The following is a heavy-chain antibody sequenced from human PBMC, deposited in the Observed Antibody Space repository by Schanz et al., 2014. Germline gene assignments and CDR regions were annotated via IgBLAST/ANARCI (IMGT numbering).Heavy chain of an antibody. D-gene: IGHD3-10*01. CDR3: AKGRFGELSAFDI. Sequence: EEQLVESGGGLVQPGGSLRLSCAASGFTFSSYAMTWVRQAPGMGLEWVSAISGRDGSTYYADSVRGRFTISRDNSKNTLYLQMNSLRAEDTAVYYCAKGRFGELSAFDIWGQGTMVTVSS. CDR1: GFTFSSYA. V-gene: IGHV3-23*04. CDR2: ISGRDGST. J-gene: IGHJ3*02.